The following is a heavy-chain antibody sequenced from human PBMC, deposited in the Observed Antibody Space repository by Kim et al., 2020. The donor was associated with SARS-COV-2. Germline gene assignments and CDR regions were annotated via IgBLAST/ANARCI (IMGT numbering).Heavy chain of an antibody. D-gene: IGHD2-2*01. V-gene: IGHV3-48*03. Sequence: NPIYYADSVKGRFTISRDNAKNTLYLQMNSLRAEDTAVYYCVRVRSTRGNVWGQGTLVTVSS. CDR2: NPI. J-gene: IGHJ4*02. CDR3: VRVRSTRGNV.